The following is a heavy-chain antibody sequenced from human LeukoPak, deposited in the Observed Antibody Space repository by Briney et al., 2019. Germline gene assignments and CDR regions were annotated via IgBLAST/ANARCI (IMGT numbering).Heavy chain of an antibody. J-gene: IGHJ4*02. CDR2: TSSSDART. CDR1: GFALRSYA. CDR3: ARAPVTSCRGAFCYPFDI. Sequence: PGGSLRLSCAASGFALRSYAMSWVRQAPGKGLEWVSATSSSDARTSHAESVRGRFTISRDNSKNTLYLQMNSLRADDAAVYYCARAPVTSCRGAFCYPFDIWGQGTLVTVSS. V-gene: IGHV3-23*01. D-gene: IGHD2-15*01.